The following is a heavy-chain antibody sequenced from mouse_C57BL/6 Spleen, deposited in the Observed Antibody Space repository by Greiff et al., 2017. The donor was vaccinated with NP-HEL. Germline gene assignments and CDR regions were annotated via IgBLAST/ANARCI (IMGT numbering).Heavy chain of an antibody. CDR2: IHPNSGST. D-gene: IGHD1-1*01. J-gene: IGHJ2*01. Sequence: VQLQQPGAELVKPGASVKLSCKASGYTFTSYWMHWVKQRPGQGLEWIGMIHPNSGSTNYNEKFKSKATLTVDKSSSTAYIQLSSLTSEDSAVYYCAREGNYYGSSPPFDYWGQGTTLTVSS. V-gene: IGHV1-64*01. CDR1: GYTFTSYW. CDR3: AREGNYYGSSPPFDY.